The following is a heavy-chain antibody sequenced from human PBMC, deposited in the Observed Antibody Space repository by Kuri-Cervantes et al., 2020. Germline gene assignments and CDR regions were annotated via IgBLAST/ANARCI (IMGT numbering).Heavy chain of an antibody. D-gene: IGHD2-2*01. CDR1: GFTFSNAW. CDR3: AREVPAAHFGG. Sequence: GSLRLSCAASGFTFSNAWMGWIRQPPGKGLEWIGSIYHSGSTYYNPSLKSRVTISVDTSKNQFSLKLSSVTAADTAVYYCAREVPAAHFGGWGQGTLVTVSS. V-gene: IGHV4-38-2*02. CDR2: IYHSGST. J-gene: IGHJ4*02.